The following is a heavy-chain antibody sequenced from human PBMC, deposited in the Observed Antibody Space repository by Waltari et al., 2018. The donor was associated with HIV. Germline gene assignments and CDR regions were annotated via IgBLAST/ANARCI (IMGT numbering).Heavy chain of an antibody. CDR1: GFTFDDYA. Sequence: EVQLVESGGGLVQPGRSLRLSCAASGFTFDDYAMHWVRQAPGKGLEWVSGISWNSGSRGYADSVKGRFTISRDNAKNSLYLQMNSLRAEDTALYYCAKDRPKRGYLDAFDIWGQGTMVTVSS. V-gene: IGHV3-9*01. CDR2: ISWNSGSR. J-gene: IGHJ3*02. CDR3: AKDRPKRGYLDAFDI. D-gene: IGHD5-18*01.